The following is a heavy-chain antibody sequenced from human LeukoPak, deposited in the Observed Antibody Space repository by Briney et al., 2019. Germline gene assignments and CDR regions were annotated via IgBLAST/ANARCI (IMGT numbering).Heavy chain of an antibody. J-gene: IGHJ4*02. D-gene: IGHD6-19*01. V-gene: IGHV3-48*01. CDR2: ITGSSSTI. CDR1: GFTFSIYS. Sequence: GGSLRLSCAASGFTFSIYSMNWVRQAPGKGLEWVSYITGSSSTICYADSVKGRFTISRDNAKNSVYLQMNSLRAEDTATYYCARSSGHFDCWGQGTLVTVSS. CDR3: ARSSGHFDC.